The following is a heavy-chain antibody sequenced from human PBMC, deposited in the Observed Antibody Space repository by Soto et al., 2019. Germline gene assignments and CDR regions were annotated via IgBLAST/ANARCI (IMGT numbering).Heavy chain of an antibody. D-gene: IGHD5-12*01. V-gene: IGHV3-23*01. CDR3: AKGVEGYVVSSFDS. Sequence: EVQLLESGGGGVQPGGSLRLSCAASGFIFSDYAMTWVRQTPGKGLEWVSAITSSGSSTYFADSLKGLITISRDNSKNTLSLQMDSLRVEDTAIYYCAKGVEGYVVSSFDSWGQGALVTVSS. CDR2: ITSSGSST. J-gene: IGHJ4*02. CDR1: GFIFSDYA.